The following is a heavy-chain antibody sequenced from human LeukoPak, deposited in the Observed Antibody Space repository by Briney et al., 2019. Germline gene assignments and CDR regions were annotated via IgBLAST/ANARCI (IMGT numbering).Heavy chain of an antibody. CDR1: GFTVSSNY. D-gene: IGHD3-22*01. J-gene: IGHJ3*02. CDR3: AKDQVYYDSSGYNDAFDI. CDR2: IYSGGST. V-gene: IGHV3-66*01. Sequence: GGSLRLSCAASGFTVSSNYMSWVRQAPGKGLEWVSVIYSGGSTYYADSVKGRFTISRDNSKNTLYLQMNSLRAEDTAVYYCAKDQVYYDSSGYNDAFDIWGQGTMVTVSS.